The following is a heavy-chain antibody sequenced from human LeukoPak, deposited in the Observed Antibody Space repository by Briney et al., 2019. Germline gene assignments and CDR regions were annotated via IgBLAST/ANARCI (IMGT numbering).Heavy chain of an antibody. D-gene: IGHD3-10*01. Sequence: KSSETLSLTCAVYGGSFSGYYWSWIRQPPAKGLEWIREINHSGSTNYNPSLKSRVTISVDTSKNQFSLKLSSVTAADTAVYYCAREWAGSGIDYWGQGTLVTVSS. J-gene: IGHJ4*02. CDR1: GGSFSGYY. V-gene: IGHV4-34*01. CDR2: INHSGST. CDR3: AREWAGSGIDY.